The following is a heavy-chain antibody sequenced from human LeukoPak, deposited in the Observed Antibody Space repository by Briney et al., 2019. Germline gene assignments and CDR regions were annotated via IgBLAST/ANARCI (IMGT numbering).Heavy chain of an antibody. CDR1: EFTFSSYS. Sequence: GGSLRLSCVASEFTFSSYSMNWVRQAPGRGLEWISYITSSSTTTLYYADSVRGRFTISRDNAKNALYLQMDDLRAEDTAVYYCARDIRRYSTSSSAFDVWGQGTMVTVSS. D-gene: IGHD6-6*01. CDR2: ITSSSTTTL. CDR3: ARDIRRYSTSSSAFDV. V-gene: IGHV3-48*01. J-gene: IGHJ3*01.